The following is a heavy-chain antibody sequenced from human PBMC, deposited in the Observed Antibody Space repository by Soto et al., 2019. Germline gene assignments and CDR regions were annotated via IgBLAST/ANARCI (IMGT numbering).Heavy chain of an antibody. Sequence: PSKTLSLTCTVSGGSISSSSYYWGWIRQPPGKGLEWIGSIYYSGSTYYNPSLKSRVTISVDTSKNQFSLKLSSVTAADTAVYYCARHDVGIAAAGTILYDYGMDVWGQGTTVTVSS. CDR1: GGSISSSSYY. D-gene: IGHD6-13*01. J-gene: IGHJ6*02. CDR2: IYYSGST. V-gene: IGHV4-39*01. CDR3: ARHDVGIAAAGTILYDYGMDV.